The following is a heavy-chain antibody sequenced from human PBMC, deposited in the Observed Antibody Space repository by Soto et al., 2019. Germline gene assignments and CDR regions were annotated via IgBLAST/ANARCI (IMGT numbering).Heavy chain of an antibody. CDR1: GFNFSSSR. CDR3: STLGGPHLESRDY. J-gene: IGHJ4*02. D-gene: IGHD1-1*01. CDR2: IKGDGSDT. Sequence: GGSLSLSCAASGFNFSSSRMHWVRQVPGKGLVWVSHIKGDGSDTTYAESVKGRFTVSRDNARDTLYLQMNNLRAEDTALYYCSTLGGPHLESRDYWGQGTLVTVSS. V-gene: IGHV3-74*01.